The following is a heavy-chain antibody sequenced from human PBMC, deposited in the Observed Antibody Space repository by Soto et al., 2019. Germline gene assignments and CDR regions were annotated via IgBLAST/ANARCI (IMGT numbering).Heavy chain of an antibody. CDR3: SGGVGDAF. D-gene: IGHD1-26*01. Sequence: EVHLVEAGGGLVQTGGSLRLSCAIFESTVSRDWMNWVRQAPGKGLEWVAHINQDGSEKYYVDSVKGRCTISRDNAKKSLYRQMNSLRPADTAMYYCSGGVGDAFWGQGTLVTVSS. J-gene: IGHJ4*02. CDR2: INQDGSEK. CDR1: ESTVSRDW. V-gene: IGHV3-7*04.